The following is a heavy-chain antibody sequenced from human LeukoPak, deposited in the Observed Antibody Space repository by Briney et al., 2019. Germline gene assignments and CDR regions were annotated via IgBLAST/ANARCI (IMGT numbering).Heavy chain of an antibody. CDR2: IYTSGST. CDR3: ARGATSYYFDY. J-gene: IGHJ4*02. D-gene: IGHD1-26*01. Sequence: SETLSLTCTVSGGSISSYYWSWIRQPAXXXLEWIGRIYTSGSTNYNPSLKSRVTMSVDTSKNQFSLKLSSVTAADTAVYYCARGATSYYFDYWGQGTLVTVSS. CDR1: GGSISSYY. V-gene: IGHV4-4*07.